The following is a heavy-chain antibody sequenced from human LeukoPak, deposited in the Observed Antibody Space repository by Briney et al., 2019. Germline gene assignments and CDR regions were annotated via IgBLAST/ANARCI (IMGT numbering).Heavy chain of an antibody. V-gene: IGHV3-74*01. D-gene: IGHD6-19*01. CDR2: INSDGSST. CDR1: GFTFSSYW. J-gene: IGHJ3*02. CDR3: AREPFIAVAGTGAFDI. Sequence: GGSLRLSCAASGFTFSSYWMHWVRQAPGRGLVWVSRINSDGSSTSCADSVKGRFTISRDNAKNTLYLQMNSLRAEDTAVYYCAREPFIAVAGTGAFDIWGQGTMVTVSS.